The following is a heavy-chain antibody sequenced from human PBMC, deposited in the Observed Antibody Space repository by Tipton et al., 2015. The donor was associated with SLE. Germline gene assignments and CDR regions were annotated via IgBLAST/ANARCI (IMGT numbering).Heavy chain of an antibody. Sequence: RSLRLSCAASGFTVSSNYMSWVRQAPGKGLEWVSGISWNSGSIGYADSVKGRFTISRDNAKNSLYLQMNSLRAEDTALYYCAKDNQQQLARGWFDPWGQGTLVTVSS. D-gene: IGHD6-13*01. V-gene: IGHV3-9*01. CDR1: GFTVSSNY. J-gene: IGHJ5*02. CDR2: ISWNSGSI. CDR3: AKDNQQQLARGWFDP.